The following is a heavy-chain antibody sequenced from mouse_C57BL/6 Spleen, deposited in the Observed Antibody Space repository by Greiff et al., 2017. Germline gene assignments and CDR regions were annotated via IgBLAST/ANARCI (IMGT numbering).Heavy chain of an antibody. CDR3: ARKGTGAYFDY. V-gene: IGHV1-69*01. CDR2: IDPSDSYT. CDR1: GYTFTSYW. D-gene: IGHD4-1*01. J-gene: IGHJ2*01. Sequence: VQLQQPGAELVMPGASVKLSCKASGYTFTSYWMHWVKQRPGQGLEWIGEIDPSDSYTNYNQKFKGKSTLTVDKSSSTAYMQLSSLTSEDSAVYYCARKGTGAYFDYWGQGTTLTVSS.